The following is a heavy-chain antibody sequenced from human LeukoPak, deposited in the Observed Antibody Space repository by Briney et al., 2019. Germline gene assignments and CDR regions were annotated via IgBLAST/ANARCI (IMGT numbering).Heavy chain of an antibody. CDR2: IRYDGSNK. Sequence: GGSLRLSXAASGFTFSSYGMHWVRQTPGKGLEWVAFIRYDGSNKDYADSVKGRFTISRDNSKNTLYLQMNSLRAEDTAVYYCAKDASGTYYYDSSGFLHPYNTIAWGQGTLVTVSS. J-gene: IGHJ5*02. V-gene: IGHV3-30*02. CDR3: AKDASGTYYYDSSGFLHPYNTIA. D-gene: IGHD3-22*01. CDR1: GFTFSSYG.